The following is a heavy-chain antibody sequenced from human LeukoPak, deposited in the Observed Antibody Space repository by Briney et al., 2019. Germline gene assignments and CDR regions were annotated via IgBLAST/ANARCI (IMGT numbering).Heavy chain of an antibody. Sequence: GESLKISCKGPGYNFAGYWIGWVRQMPGKGLEWMGIIYPGESGSRYSPSFQGQVTISADKSINTAYLQCSSLKASDTAMYYCARHGDGIAAAGRGSFDDWGQGTLVTVTS. CDR3: ARHGDGIAAAGRGSFDD. D-gene: IGHD6-13*01. V-gene: IGHV5-51*01. CDR2: IYPGESGS. J-gene: IGHJ4*02. CDR1: GYNFAGYW.